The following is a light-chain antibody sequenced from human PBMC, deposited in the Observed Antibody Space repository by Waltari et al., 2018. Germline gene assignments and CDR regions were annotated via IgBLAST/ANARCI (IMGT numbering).Light chain of an antibody. CDR2: EDN. V-gene: IGLV6-57*03. CDR3: QSYDSSNQV. CDR1: SGSIASNY. Sequence: NFMLTQPHSVSESPGKTVTISCTRSSGSIASNYVQWYQQRPGSAPTTVIYEDNPRPYGVPARFSGSIDSSANSAPLTISGLKTEDEADYYCQSYDSSNQVFGGGTKLTVL. J-gene: IGLJ3*02.